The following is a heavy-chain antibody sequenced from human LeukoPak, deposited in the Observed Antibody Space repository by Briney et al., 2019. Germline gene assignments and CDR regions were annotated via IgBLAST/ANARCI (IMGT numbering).Heavy chain of an antibody. CDR3: ARAWRYSGSFSAFDI. J-gene: IGHJ3*02. V-gene: IGHV4-39*07. CDR1: GGSISSSSYY. Sequence: SETLSLTCTVSGGSISSSSYYWGWIRQPPGKGLEWIGSIYYSGSTNYNPSLKSRVTISVDTSKNQFSLKLSSVTAADTAVYYCARAWRYSGSFSAFDIWGQGTMVTVSS. D-gene: IGHD1-26*01. CDR2: IYYSGST.